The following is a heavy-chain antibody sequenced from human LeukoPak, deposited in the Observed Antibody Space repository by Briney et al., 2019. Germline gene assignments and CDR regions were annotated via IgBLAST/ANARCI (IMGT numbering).Heavy chain of an antibody. CDR2: IYYSGGT. D-gene: IGHD3-10*01. CDR1: GGSISSYD. J-gene: IGHJ6*02. Sequence: SETLSLTCTVSGGSISSYDWSWIRQPPGKGLEWIGYIYYSGGTNYNPSIKSPVTISVDSSKNQLCLKLSCVTAADTAVYYCARGRLDYGSGIHRYGMDVWGQGTTVTVS. CDR3: ARGRLDYGSGIHRYGMDV. V-gene: IGHV4-59*01.